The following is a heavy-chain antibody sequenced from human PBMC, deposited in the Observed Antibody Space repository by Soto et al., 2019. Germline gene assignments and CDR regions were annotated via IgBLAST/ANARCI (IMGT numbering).Heavy chain of an antibody. D-gene: IGHD1-26*01. CDR1: GFTFSSYG. CDR3: AKEGGLSGIYYCSSSYYFDY. V-gene: IGHV3-30*18. Sequence: QVQRVESGGGVVQPGRSLRLSCVASGFTFSSYGMHWVRQAPVKGLECVAIISYDGSNTYYADSVKGRITLSRDNSKQNLYLQMNSLRAEDTSVYYCAKEGGLSGIYYCSSSYYFDYWGQGNLVTGSS. CDR2: ISYDGSNT. J-gene: IGHJ4*02.